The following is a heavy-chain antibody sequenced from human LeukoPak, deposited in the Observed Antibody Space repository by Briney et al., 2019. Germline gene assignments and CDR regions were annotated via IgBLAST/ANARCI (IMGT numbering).Heavy chain of an antibody. CDR3: ARDVDWNYWFDY. CDR1: GGSISSYY. V-gene: IGHV4-4*07. Sequence: SETLSLTCTVSGGSISSYYWSWLRLPAGKGLEKIWRMYTGENTNYNPTLKSQVTMSVDTSKKQISLKLSSVTAADTAVYYCARDVDWNYWFDYWGQGTLVTVSS. D-gene: IGHD1-7*01. CDR2: MYTGENT. J-gene: IGHJ4*02.